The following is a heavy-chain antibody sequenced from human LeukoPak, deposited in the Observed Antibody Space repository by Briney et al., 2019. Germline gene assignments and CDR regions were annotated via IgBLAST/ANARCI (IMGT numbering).Heavy chain of an antibody. J-gene: IGHJ4*02. V-gene: IGHV3-74*01. CDR2: ISTDGSQT. CDR1: GFTFSNYW. Sequence: GGSLRLSCEASGFTFSNYWMHWVRQAPGKGLMWVSQISTDGSQTFYADSVKGRFTISRDNAKNTLFLQMDSLRPEDTAVYYCVRSLRSAAFWAQGPLVPVSS. CDR3: VRSLRSAAF.